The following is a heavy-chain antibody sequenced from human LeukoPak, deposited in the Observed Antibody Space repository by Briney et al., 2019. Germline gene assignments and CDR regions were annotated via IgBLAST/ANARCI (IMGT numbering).Heavy chain of an antibody. CDR3: ATAWGIRYSSSSNAFDI. V-gene: IGHV1-24*01. CDR1: GYTLTELS. D-gene: IGHD6-6*01. CDR2: FDPEDGET. J-gene: IGHJ3*02. Sequence: ASVKVSCKVSGYTLTELSMHWVRQAPGKGLEWMGGFDPEDGETIYAQKFQGRVTMTEDTSTDTACMELSSLRSEDTAVYYCATAWGIRYSSSSNAFDIWGQGTMVTVSS.